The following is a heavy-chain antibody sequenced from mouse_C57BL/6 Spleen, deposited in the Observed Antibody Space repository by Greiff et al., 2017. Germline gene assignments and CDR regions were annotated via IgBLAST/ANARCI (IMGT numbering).Heavy chain of an antibody. CDR3: ARDGDYGSSYPFDY. D-gene: IGHD1-1*01. V-gene: IGHV5-16*01. Sequence: EVKLVESEGGLVQPGSSMKLSCTASGFTFSDYYMAWVRQVPEKGLEWVANINYDGSSTYYLDSLKSRFIISRDNAKNILYLQMSSLKSEDTATYYCARDGDYGSSYPFDYWGQGTTLTVSS. CDR1: GFTFSDYY. J-gene: IGHJ2*01. CDR2: INYDGSST.